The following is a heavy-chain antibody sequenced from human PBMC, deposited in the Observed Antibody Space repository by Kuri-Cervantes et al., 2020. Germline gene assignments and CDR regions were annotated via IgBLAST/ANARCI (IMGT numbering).Heavy chain of an antibody. CDR2: IIPIFGTA. D-gene: IGHD3-9*01. CDR3: ARGRLKRLVIPSYYFDY. V-gene: IGHV1-69*13. CDR1: VGTFSSYA. J-gene: IGHJ4*02. Sequence: SSVKVSCKASVGTFSSYAISWVRQAPGQGREWMGGIIPIFGTANYAQKFQGRVTITADESTSTAYMELSSLRSADTAVYYCARGRLKRLVIPSYYFDYWGQGTLVTVSS.